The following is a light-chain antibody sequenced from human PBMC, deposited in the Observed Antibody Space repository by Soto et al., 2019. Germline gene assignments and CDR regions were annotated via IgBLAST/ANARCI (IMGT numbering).Light chain of an antibody. Sequence: EIVMTQSPATLSVSPGERATLSCRASQSVSSNLAWYQQKPGQAPRLLIYGASTRATGIPARLSGSGSGTEFTLTISSLQSEDFEFYYCQQYNNWPLTFGGGTKVEIK. J-gene: IGKJ4*01. CDR1: QSVSSN. V-gene: IGKV3-15*01. CDR3: QQYNNWPLT. CDR2: GAS.